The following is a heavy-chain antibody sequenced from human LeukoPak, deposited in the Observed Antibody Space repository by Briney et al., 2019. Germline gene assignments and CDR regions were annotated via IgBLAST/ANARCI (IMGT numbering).Heavy chain of an antibody. Sequence: SETLSLTCTVSGGSISSYYWSWIRQPPGKGLEWIGYIYYSGSTNYNPSLKSRVTISVDTSKNQFSLKLSSVTAADTAVYYCARSLPNYDILTGYLDPWGQGTLVTVSS. D-gene: IGHD3-9*01. CDR3: ARSLPNYDILTGYLDP. J-gene: IGHJ5*02. V-gene: IGHV4-59*08. CDR2: IYYSGST. CDR1: GGSISSYY.